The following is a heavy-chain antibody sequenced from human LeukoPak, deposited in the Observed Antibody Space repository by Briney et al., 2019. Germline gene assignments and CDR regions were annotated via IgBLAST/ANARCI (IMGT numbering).Heavy chain of an antibody. CDR1: GYTFTIYD. J-gene: IGHJ6*03. CDR3: ARGIYYYGSGSYYNVSYYMDV. Sequence: ASVKVSFKASGYTFTIYDINWVRQATGQGLEWMGWMNPNSGNTGYAQKFQGRVTMTRNTSISTAYMELSSLRSEDTAVYYCARGIYYYGSGSYYNVSYYMDVWGKGTTVTISS. CDR2: MNPNSGNT. D-gene: IGHD3-10*01. V-gene: IGHV1-8*01.